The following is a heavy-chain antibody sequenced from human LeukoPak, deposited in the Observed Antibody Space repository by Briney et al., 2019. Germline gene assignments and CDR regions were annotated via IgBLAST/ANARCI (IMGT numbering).Heavy chain of an antibody. CDR3: ARVHRGDYVRGPNNHFDY. J-gene: IGHJ4*02. Sequence: PSETLSLTCTVSGGSISSYYWSWIRQPPGRGLEWIGYIYYSGSTNYNPSLKSRVTISVDTSKNQFSLKLSSVTAADTAVYYCARVHRGDYVRGPNNHFDYWGQGTLVTVSS. D-gene: IGHD4-17*01. CDR2: IYYSGST. V-gene: IGHV4-59*01. CDR1: GGSISSYY.